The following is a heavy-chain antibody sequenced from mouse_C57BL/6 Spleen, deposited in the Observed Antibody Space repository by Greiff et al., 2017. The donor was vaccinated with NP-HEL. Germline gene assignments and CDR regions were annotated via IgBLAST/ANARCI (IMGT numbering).Heavy chain of an antibody. D-gene: IGHD2-2*01. CDR1: GYTFTDYY. Sequence: VQLQQSGAELVRPGASVKLSCKASGYTFTDYYINWVNQRPGQGLEWIARIYPGSGNTYYNEKFKGKATLTAEKSSSTAYMQLSSLTSEDSAVYFCARWGGYDGTWFAYWGQGTLVTVSA. CDR3: ARWGGYDGTWFAY. V-gene: IGHV1-76*01. CDR2: IYPGSGNT. J-gene: IGHJ3*01.